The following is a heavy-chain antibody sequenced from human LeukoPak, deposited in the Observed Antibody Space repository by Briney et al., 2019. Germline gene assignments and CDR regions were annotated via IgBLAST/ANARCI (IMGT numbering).Heavy chain of an antibody. J-gene: IGHJ4*02. CDR3: ARVPPPRRYVLRYFDWLSKNSFPDY. D-gene: IGHD3-9*01. Sequence: SETLSLTCAVYGGSFSGYYWSWIRQPPGKGLEWIGEINHSGSTNYNPSLKSRVTISVDTSKNQFSLKLSSVTAADTAVYYCARVPPPRRYVLRYFDWLSKNSFPDYWGQGTLVTVSS. CDR1: GGSFSGYY. CDR2: INHSGST. V-gene: IGHV4-34*01.